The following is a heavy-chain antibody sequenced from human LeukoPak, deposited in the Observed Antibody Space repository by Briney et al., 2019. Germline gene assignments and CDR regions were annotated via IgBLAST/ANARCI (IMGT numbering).Heavy chain of an antibody. J-gene: IGHJ3*02. CDR1: GSIFSTYA. CDR3: AKDLLAWGENGPAKPRTFDI. V-gene: IGHV3-23*01. Sequence: PGGSLRLSCAASGSIFSTYAMSWVRQAPGKGLEWVSAISGSGGTTYYADSVKGRFTISRDNSKNTLYLQMNSLRAEDLALYYCAKDLLAWGENGPAKPRTFDIWGQGTMVIVSS. CDR2: ISGSGGTT. D-gene: IGHD3-10*01.